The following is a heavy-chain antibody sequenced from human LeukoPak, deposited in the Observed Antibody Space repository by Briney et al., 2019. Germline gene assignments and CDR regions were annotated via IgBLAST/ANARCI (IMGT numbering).Heavy chain of an antibody. CDR2: ISSIGSTI. CDR1: GFTFSSYW. V-gene: IGHV3-48*04. Sequence: GGSLRLSCAASGFTFSSYWMSWVRQAPGKGLEWVSHISSIGSTIYYADSVKGRFTISRDNAKNSLYLQMNSLRAEDTAVYYCAELGITMIGGVWGKGTTVTISS. D-gene: IGHD3-10*02. J-gene: IGHJ6*04. CDR3: AELGITMIGGV.